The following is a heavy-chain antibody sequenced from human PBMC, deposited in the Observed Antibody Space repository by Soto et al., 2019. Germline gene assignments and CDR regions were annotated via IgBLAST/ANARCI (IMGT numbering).Heavy chain of an antibody. CDR3: ARPTHRGKYYNGMDV. Sequence: GESLKISCKGSGYSFTSYWIGWVRQMPGKGLECMGIIYPGDSDTRYSPSFQGQVTISADKSISTAYLQWSSLKASDTAMYYCARPTHRGKYYNGMDVWGQGTTVTVSS. V-gene: IGHV5-51*01. J-gene: IGHJ6*02. D-gene: IGHD1-1*01. CDR1: GYSFTSYW. CDR2: IYPGDSDT.